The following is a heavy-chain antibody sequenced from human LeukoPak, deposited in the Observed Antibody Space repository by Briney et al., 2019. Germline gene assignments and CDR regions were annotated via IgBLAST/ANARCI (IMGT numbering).Heavy chain of an antibody. V-gene: IGHV4-30-4*08. CDR2: IYYSGST. Sequence: PSQTLSLTCTVSGGSISSGDYYWSWIRQPPGKGLEWIGYIYYSGSTFHYNPSLKSRVTISVDTSKNQFSLKLSSVTAADTAVYYCARSAAGSFDYWGQGTLVTVSS. CDR3: ARSAAGSFDY. D-gene: IGHD6-13*01. J-gene: IGHJ4*02. CDR1: GGSISSGDYY.